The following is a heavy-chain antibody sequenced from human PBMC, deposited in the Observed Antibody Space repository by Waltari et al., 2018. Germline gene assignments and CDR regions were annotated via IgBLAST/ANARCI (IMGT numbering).Heavy chain of an antibody. D-gene: IGHD6-19*01. V-gene: IGHV4-59*01. CDR2: IYYSGST. CDR1: GGSISSYY. J-gene: IGHJ6*03. CDR3: ARDRRGSTGYSSGWHPYYYYYYMDV. Sequence: QVQLQESGPGLVKPSETLSLTCTVSGGSISSYYWSWIRQPPGKGLEWIGYIYYSGSTNYHPSLKSRVTISVDTSKNQFSLKLSSVTAADTAVYYCARDRRGSTGYSSGWHPYYYYYYMDVWGKGTTVTISS.